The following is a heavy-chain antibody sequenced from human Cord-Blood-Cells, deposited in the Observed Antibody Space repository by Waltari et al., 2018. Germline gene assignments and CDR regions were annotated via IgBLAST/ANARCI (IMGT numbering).Heavy chain of an antibody. J-gene: IGHJ4*02. V-gene: IGHV1-8*01. D-gene: IGHD4-17*01. CDR2: MNPNSGNT. Sequence: QVQLVQSGAEVKKPGASVTVSCQASGYPFTSYDINWVRQATGQGLEWMGWMNPNSGNTGYAQKFQGRVTMTRNTSISTAYMELSSLRSEDTAVYYCARVGGHYGDFDYWGQGTLVTVSS. CDR1: GYPFTSYD. CDR3: ARVGGHYGDFDY.